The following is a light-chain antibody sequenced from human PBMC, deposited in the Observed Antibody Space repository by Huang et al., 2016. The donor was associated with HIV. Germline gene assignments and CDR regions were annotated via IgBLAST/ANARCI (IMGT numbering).Light chain of an antibody. V-gene: IGKV3-20*01. CDR2: GSS. J-gene: IGKJ5*01. CDR3: QQYGSSPPS. Sequence: EILLTQSPGTLSLSPGDKATLSCRTSPTIFTNYLAWYQHKPGLAPSLLIYGSSSRATGIPDRFSGSASGADFTLTISRLQPEDFALYYCQQYGSSPPSFGHGSRVEMK. CDR1: PTIFTNY.